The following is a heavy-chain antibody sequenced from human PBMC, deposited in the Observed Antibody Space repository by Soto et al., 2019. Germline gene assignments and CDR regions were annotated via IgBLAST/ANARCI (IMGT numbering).Heavy chain of an antibody. CDR2: FDPEDGET. V-gene: IGHV1-24*01. CDR1: GYTLTELS. Sequence: ASVKVSCKVSGYTLTELSMHWVRQAPGKGLEWMGGFDPEDGETIYAQKFQGRVTMTEDTSTDTAYMELSSLRSEDTAVYYCATVGAAAESPGYYYGMDVWGQGTTVTVS. CDR3: ATVGAAAESPGYYYGMDV. D-gene: IGHD6-13*01. J-gene: IGHJ6*02.